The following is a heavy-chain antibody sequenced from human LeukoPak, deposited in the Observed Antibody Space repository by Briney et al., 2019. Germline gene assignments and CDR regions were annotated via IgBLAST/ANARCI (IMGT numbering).Heavy chain of an antibody. J-gene: IGHJ4*02. Sequence: AGGSLRLSCAASGFTFSSYGMHWVRQAPGKGLEWVAVISFDGSNKYYADSVKGRFTISTDNSKNTLYLQMNSLRAEDTAVYYCAKADLVDTAMVTGHWGQGTLVTVSS. CDR2: ISFDGSNK. CDR1: GFTFSSYG. V-gene: IGHV3-30*18. D-gene: IGHD5-18*01. CDR3: AKADLVDTAMVTGH.